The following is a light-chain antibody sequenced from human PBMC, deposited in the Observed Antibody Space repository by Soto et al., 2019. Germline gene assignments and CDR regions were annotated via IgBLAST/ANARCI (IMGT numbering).Light chain of an antibody. Sequence: QAVVTQEPSLTVSPGGTVPLTCASSAGAVTSAYYTNWLQQKPGQAPRALIYSTSEKHSWTPARFSGSLLGGKAALTLSAAQPEDEADYYCLLYYGGAQVLFGGGTQLTVL. J-gene: IGLJ2*01. V-gene: IGLV7-43*01. CDR2: STS. CDR3: LLYYGGAQVL. CDR1: AGAVTSAYY.